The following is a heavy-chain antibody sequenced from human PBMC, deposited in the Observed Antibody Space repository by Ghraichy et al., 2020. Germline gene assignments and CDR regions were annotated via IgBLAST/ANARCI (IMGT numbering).Heavy chain of an antibody. Sequence: GGSLRLSCAASGFNFSSFLMNWVRQAPGKGLEWVAAISYDGNNRHYADSVKGRFTVSRDNSKDSLFLEMEALRPEDTGAYYCATLYDFPRDFWCQGTLVTVSS. CDR1: GFNFSSFL. D-gene: IGHD3/OR15-3a*01. V-gene: IGHV3-30*03. CDR3: ATLYDFPRDF. J-gene: IGHJ4*02. CDR2: ISYDGNNR.